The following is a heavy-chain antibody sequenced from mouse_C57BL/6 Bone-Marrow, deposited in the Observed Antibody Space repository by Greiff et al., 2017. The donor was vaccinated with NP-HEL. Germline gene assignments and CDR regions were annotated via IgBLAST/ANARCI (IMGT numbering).Heavy chain of an antibody. V-gene: IGHV1-4*01. CDR2: INPSSGYT. J-gene: IGHJ4*01. CDR3: ARSSLLTGVGLYAMDY. CDR1: GYTFTSYT. D-gene: IGHD4-1*01. Sequence: QVQLKQSGAELARPGASVKMSCKASGYTFTSYTMHWVKQRPGQGLEWIGYINPSSGYTKYNQKFKDKATLTADKSSSTAYMQLSSLTSEDSAVYYCARSSLLTGVGLYAMDYWGQGTSVTVSS.